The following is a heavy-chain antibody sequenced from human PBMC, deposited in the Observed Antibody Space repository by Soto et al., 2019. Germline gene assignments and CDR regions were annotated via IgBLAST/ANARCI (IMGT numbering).Heavy chain of an antibody. CDR2: IRNKANSYAT. CDR3: TPHAPEDMLRK. V-gene: IGHV3-73*01. D-gene: IGHD2-15*01. Sequence: GGSLRLSCAASGFTFSGSSLHWVRQASGKGLEWVGRIRNKANSYATAYGVSVKGRFTISRDDSKNTAFLQMNSLKIEDTALYYCTPHAPEDMLRKWGRGTLVTVSS. CDR1: GFTFSGSS. J-gene: IGHJ4*02.